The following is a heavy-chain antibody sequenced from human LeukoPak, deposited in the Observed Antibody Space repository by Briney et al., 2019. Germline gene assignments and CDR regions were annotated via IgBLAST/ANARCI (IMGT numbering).Heavy chain of an antibody. CDR1: GFTFSDFW. V-gene: IGHV3-7*01. CDR3: ARDDIVVVPAAMGHYYYGMDV. J-gene: IGHJ6*02. CDR2: IKQDGSER. Sequence: AGGSLRLSCAASGFTFSDFWMTWIRQPPGQGLGWVAHIKQDGSERKYVDSVKGRFTISRDNAKKSLYLQMNSLRAEDTAVYYCARDDIVVVPAAMGHYYYGMDVWGQGTTVTVSS. D-gene: IGHD2-2*01.